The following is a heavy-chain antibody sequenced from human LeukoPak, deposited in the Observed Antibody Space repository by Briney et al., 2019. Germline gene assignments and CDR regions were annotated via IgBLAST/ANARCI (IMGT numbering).Heavy chain of an antibody. CDR3: ARGQISWLPAALDYYYYYMDV. V-gene: IGHV1-18*01. CDR1: GYTFTSYG. D-gene: IGHD2-2*01. Sequence: ASVKVSCKASGYTFTSYGISWVRQAPGQGLEWMGWISAYNGNTNYAQKLQGRVTMTTDTSTSTAYMELRSLRSDDTAVYYCARGQISWLPAALDYYYYYMDVWGKGTTVTVSS. CDR2: ISAYNGNT. J-gene: IGHJ6*03.